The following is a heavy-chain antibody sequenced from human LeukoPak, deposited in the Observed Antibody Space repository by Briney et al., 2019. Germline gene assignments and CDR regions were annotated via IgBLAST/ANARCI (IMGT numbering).Heavy chain of an antibody. CDR2: ISSSGSTI. CDR1: GFTVSSNY. V-gene: IGHV3-48*03. CDR3: AELGITMIGGV. D-gene: IGHD3-10*02. Sequence: GGSLRLSCAASGFTVSSNYMNWVRQAPGKGLEWVSYISSSGSTIYYADSVKGRFTISRDNAKNSLYLQMNSLRAEDTAVCYCAELGITMIGGVWGKGTTVTISS. J-gene: IGHJ6*04.